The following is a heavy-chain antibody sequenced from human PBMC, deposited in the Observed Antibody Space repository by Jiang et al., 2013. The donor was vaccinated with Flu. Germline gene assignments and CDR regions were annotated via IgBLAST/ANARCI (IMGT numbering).Heavy chain of an antibody. Sequence: PGRGEAFGDPCPSPATRLLVAPISSYYWSWIRQPQGRDWSGLGISITVGAPTTTPPSRVEFTISVDTSKNQFSLKLSPVTAADTAVYYCARRRDFPRYWYFDLWGRGTLVTVSS. V-gene: IGHV4-59*08. CDR2: SITVGAP. CDR1: VAPISSYY. D-gene: IGHD2/OR15-2a*01. CDR3: ARRRDFPRYWYFDL. J-gene: IGHJ2*01.